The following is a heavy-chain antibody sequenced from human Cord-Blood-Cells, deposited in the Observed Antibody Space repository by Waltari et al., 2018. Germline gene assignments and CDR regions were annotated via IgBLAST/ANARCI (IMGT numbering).Heavy chain of an antibody. V-gene: IGHV1-3*01. J-gene: IGHJ4*02. CDR1: GYTFTSYA. CDR2: INAGNGNT. D-gene: IGHD1-7*01. CDR3: ARARGGAGTTLDY. Sequence: QVQLVQSGAEVKKPGASVKVSCEASGYTFTSYAMHWVRQAPGHRLEWMGRINAGNGNTKYSQKFQGRVTITRDTSASTAYMELSSLRSEDTAVYYWARARGGAGTTLDYWGQGTLVTVSS.